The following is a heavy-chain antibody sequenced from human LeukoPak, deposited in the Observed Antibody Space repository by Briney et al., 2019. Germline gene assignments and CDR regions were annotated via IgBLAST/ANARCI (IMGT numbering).Heavy chain of an antibody. J-gene: IGHJ4*02. D-gene: IGHD3-16*02. CDR1: GGTFSSYA. CDR2: IYPGDSDT. CDR3: ARHVKITFGGVIALYYFDY. Sequence: KVSCKASGGTFSSYAISWVRQMPGKGLEWMGIIYPGDSDTRYSPSFQGQVTISADKSISTAYLQWSSLKASDTAMYYCARHVKITFGGVIALYYFDYWGQGTLVTVSS. V-gene: IGHV5-51*01.